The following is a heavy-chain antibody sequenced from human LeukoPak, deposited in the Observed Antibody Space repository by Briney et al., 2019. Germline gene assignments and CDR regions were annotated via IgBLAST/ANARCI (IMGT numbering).Heavy chain of an antibody. CDR3: ASPRGYCTNGVCLNNWFDP. Sequence: SETLSLTCAVYGGSFSGYYWSWIRQPPGKGLEWIGEINHSGSTDYNPSLKSRVTISVDTSKNQFSLKLSSVTAADTAVYYCASPRGYCTNGVCLNNWFDPWGQGTLVTVSS. J-gene: IGHJ5*02. CDR1: GGSFSGYY. CDR2: INHSGST. D-gene: IGHD2-8*01. V-gene: IGHV4-34*01.